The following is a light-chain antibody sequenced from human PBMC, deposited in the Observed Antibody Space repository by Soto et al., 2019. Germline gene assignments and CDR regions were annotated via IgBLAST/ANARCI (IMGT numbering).Light chain of an antibody. Sequence: EIVLTQSPGTLSLSPEERGTLSCRASQTVSSNFLAWYQQKPGQAPRLLIFDASTRATGIPDRFTGSGSGTDFTLTISRLEPEDFAVYYCQFYGDPSKTFGQGTKVEIK. J-gene: IGKJ1*01. CDR3: QFYGDPSKT. V-gene: IGKV3-20*01. CDR1: QTVSSNF. CDR2: DAS.